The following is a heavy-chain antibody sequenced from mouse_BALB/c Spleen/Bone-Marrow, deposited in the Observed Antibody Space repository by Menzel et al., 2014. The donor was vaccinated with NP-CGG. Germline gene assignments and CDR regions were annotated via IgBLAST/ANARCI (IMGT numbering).Heavy chain of an antibody. V-gene: IGHV1-9*01. CDR1: GYTISSYW. J-gene: IGHJ1*01. CDR2: ILTGSGST. CDR3: AREDGLWYFDV. D-gene: IGHD1-1*01. Sequence: QVQLQQSGAELMKPGDSVKISCKATGYTISSYWTEWVKQRPGHGLEGMGEILTGSGSTNYNEKFKGNTTFTADTSSNTAYMQHSSLTSEDSAVYYCAREDGLWYFDVWGAGTTVTVSS.